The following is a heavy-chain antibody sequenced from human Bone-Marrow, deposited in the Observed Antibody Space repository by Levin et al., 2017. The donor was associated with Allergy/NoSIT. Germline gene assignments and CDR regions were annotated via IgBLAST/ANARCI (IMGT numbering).Heavy chain of an antibody. Sequence: PSETLSLTCTVSGGSISSGYYYWGWIRQPPWKGLEWIGSIYYSGSTHYNPSLKSRVTISVDTSKNQFSLKLNSVTAADTAVYYCASHRDIYDAFDIWGQGTMVTVSS. CDR3: ASHRDIYDAFDI. V-gene: IGHV4-39*01. D-gene: IGHD3-9*01. J-gene: IGHJ3*02. CDR2: IYYSGST. CDR1: GGSISSGYYY.